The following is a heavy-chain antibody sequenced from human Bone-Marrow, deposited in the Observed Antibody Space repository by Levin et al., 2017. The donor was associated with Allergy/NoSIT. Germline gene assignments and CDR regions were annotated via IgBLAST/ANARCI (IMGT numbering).Heavy chain of an antibody. CDR1: GFTFSSYS. CDR2: ISSSSSYI. V-gene: IGHV3-21*01. J-gene: IGHJ6*02. CDR3: ARYCSSTSCYGWGNAAYYDYYGMDV. Sequence: GGSLRLSCAASGFTFSSYSMNWVRQAPGKGLEWVSSISSSSSYIYYADSVKGRFTISRDNAKNSLYLQMNSLRAEDTAVYYCARYCSSTSCYGWGNAAYYDYYGMDVWGQGTTVTVSS. D-gene: IGHD2-2*01.